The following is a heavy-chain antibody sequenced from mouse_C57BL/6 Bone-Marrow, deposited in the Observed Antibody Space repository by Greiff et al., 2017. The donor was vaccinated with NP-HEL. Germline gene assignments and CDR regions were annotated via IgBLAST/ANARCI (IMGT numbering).Heavy chain of an antibody. D-gene: IGHD1-1*01. V-gene: IGHV1-64*01. Sequence: VQLKQPGAELVKPGASVKLSCKASGYTFTSYWMHWVKQRPGQGLEWIGMIHPNSGSTNYNEKFKSKATLTVDKSYSTAYMQLSSLTSEDSAFYYCSIRYYYGSSYWYFDVWGTGPTVTVSS. CDR1: GYTFTSYW. J-gene: IGHJ1*03. CDR3: SIRYYYGSSYWYFDV. CDR2: IHPNSGST.